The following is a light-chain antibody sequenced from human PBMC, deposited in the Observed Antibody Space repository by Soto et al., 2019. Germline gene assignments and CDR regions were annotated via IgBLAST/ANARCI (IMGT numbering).Light chain of an antibody. CDR3: QSFDSSLSVV. CDR2: GNN. V-gene: IGLV1-40*01. CDR1: SSNIGAGYD. Sequence: QSVLTQPPSVSGAPGQRVTISCTGSSSNIGAGYDVHWYQHLPGTAPKLLIYGNNNRPSGVPDRFSGPKSGTSASLAITGLQAEDETHYYCQSFDSSLSVVFGGGTKVTVL. J-gene: IGLJ2*01.